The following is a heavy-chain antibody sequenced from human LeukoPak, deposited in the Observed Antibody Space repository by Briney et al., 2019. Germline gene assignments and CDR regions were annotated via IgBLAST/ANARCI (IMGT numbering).Heavy chain of an antibody. Sequence: SETLSLTCTVSGGSISSYYWSWIRQPAGKGLEWIGRIYTSGSTNYNPSLKSRVTMSVDTSKNQFSLKLSSVTAADTAVYYCARDGYPYYYDSSGYYCDIWGQGTMVTVSS. CDR1: GGSISSYY. CDR2: IYTSGST. CDR3: ARDGYPYYYDSSGYYCDI. J-gene: IGHJ3*02. V-gene: IGHV4-4*07. D-gene: IGHD3-22*01.